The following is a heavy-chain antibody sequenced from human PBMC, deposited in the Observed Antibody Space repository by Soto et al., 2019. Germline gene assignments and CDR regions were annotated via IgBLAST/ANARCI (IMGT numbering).Heavy chain of an antibody. D-gene: IGHD3-22*01. Sequence: EVQLLESGGDLIQPGGSLRLSCAASGFTFNIYAMTWLRQAPGKGLEWVSAISRYGDFTYYADSVEGRFTISRDNSKNTLYLQMNSLRAEDTAVYYCAKDRYLDHDSRGYLFDNWGQGTRVTVSS. CDR1: GFTFNIYA. J-gene: IGHJ4*02. CDR2: ISRYGDFT. CDR3: AKDRYLDHDSRGYLFDN. V-gene: IGHV3-23*01.